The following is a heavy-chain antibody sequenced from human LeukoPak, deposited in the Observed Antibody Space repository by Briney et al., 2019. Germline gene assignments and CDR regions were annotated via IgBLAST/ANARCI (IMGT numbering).Heavy chain of an antibody. V-gene: IGHV3-48*04. CDR1: GFTFSSYS. D-gene: IGHD6-6*01. CDR3: ARATRVIAAPTSRGVFDY. Sequence: GGSLRLSCAASGFTFSSYSMNWVRQAPGKGLEWVSYISSSSSTIYYADSVKGRFTISRDNAKNSLYLQMNSLRSDDTAVYYCARATRVIAAPTSRGVFDYWGQGTLVTVSS. CDR2: ISSSSSTI. J-gene: IGHJ4*02.